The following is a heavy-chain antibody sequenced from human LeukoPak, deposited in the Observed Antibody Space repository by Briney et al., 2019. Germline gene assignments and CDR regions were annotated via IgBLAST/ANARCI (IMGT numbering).Heavy chain of an antibody. CDR2: INPSAGST. CDR1: GYTFTKYY. Sequence: ASVKVSCKASGYTFTKYYIHWVRQAPGQGLEWMGIINPSAGSTNYAQKFQGRVTLTRDTSTSTVYMNVSNLRSENTAVYYCARESLGSYKTVVIVARGHDAFDMWGQGTMVTVSS. V-gene: IGHV1-46*01. CDR3: ARESLGSYKTVVIVARGHDAFDM. J-gene: IGHJ3*02. D-gene: IGHD3-22*01.